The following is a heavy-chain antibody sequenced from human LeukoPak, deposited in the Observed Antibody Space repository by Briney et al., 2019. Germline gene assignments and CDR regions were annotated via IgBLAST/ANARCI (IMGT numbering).Heavy chain of an antibody. J-gene: IGHJ5*02. D-gene: IGHD3-10*01. CDR1: GGSFSGYY. Sequence: PSETLSLTCAVYGGSFSGYYWSWIRQPPGKGLEWIGEINHSGSTNYNPSPKSRVTISVDTSKNQFSLKLSSVTAADTAVYYCARAARITYYYGSGSREWFDPWGQGTLVTVSS. CDR2: INHSGST. V-gene: IGHV4-34*01. CDR3: ARAARITYYYGSGSREWFDP.